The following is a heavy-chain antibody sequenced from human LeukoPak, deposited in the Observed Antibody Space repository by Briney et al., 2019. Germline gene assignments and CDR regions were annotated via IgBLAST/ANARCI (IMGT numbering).Heavy chain of an antibody. CDR3: AKDDYYDSSGYYQSSAFDL. D-gene: IGHD3-22*01. Sequence: GGSLRLSCAASGFTFSSYAMSWVRQAPGKGLEWVSAISGSGGSTYYADSVKGRFTISRDNSKNTLYLQMNSLRAEDTAVYYCAKDDYYDSSGYYQSSAFDLWGRGTLVTVSS. CDR2: ISGSGGST. J-gene: IGHJ2*01. V-gene: IGHV3-23*01. CDR1: GFTFSSYA.